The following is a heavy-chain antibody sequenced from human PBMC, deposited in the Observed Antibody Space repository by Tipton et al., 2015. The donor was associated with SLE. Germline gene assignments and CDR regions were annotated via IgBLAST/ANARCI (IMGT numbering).Heavy chain of an antibody. CDR1: GGSISSAPYY. D-gene: IGHD2-15*01. CDR3: ARGAPGSSGAVYDYYYMDV. CDR2: IYYSGST. Sequence: TLSLTCTVSGGSISSAPYYWTWIRQHPGKGLEWIGYIYYSGSTYYNPSLKSRVTISVDTSKNQFSLKVSSVTAADTAVYHCARGAPGSSGAVYDYYYMDVWGKGTTVIVSS. V-gene: IGHV4-31*03. J-gene: IGHJ6*03.